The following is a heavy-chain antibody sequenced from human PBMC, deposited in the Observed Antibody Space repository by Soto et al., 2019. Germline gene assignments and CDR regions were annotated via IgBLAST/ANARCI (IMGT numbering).Heavy chain of an antibody. V-gene: IGHV4-4*07. Sequence: PSETLSLTCTVSGGSISSYYWSWTRQPAGEGLEWIGRIYNSGSTKYNPSLKSRVSMSVDTSKNQFSLKLSSVTAADTAVYYCARDGSPDNYYDSSGYYYAWFDLWGQGTLVTVSS. CDR2: IYNSGST. CDR1: GGSISSYY. D-gene: IGHD3-22*01. CDR3: ARDGSPDNYYDSSGYYYAWFDL. J-gene: IGHJ5*02.